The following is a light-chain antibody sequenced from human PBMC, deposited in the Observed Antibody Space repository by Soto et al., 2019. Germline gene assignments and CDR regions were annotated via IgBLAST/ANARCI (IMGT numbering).Light chain of an antibody. Sequence: QSVLTQPASVSVSPGQSITISCTGTSSDVGGYNYVSWYQQHPGRAPKRMIYDVSTRPSGVSDRFSGSKSGNTASLTISGLQAEDEADYYCSSYTRSSFYVFGTGTKLTVL. CDR3: SSYTRSSFYV. CDR2: DVS. V-gene: IGLV2-14*01. CDR1: SSDVGGYNY. J-gene: IGLJ1*01.